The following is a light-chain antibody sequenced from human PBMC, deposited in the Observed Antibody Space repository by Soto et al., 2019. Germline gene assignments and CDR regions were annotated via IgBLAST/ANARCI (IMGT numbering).Light chain of an antibody. CDR1: QSVSDY. CDR2: AAS. Sequence: EIVLTQSPATLSLSPGERATLSCRASQSVSDYLAWYQQKPGQAPRLLIYAASNRATGIQARFSGSGSGTYFTLTLSSLEPDDFAVYYCQQRSNLWTFGQGTKVEVK. V-gene: IGKV3-11*01. J-gene: IGKJ1*01. CDR3: QQRSNLWT.